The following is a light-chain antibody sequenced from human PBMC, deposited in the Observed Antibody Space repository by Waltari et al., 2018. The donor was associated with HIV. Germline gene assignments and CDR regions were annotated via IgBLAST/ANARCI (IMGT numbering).Light chain of an antibody. Sequence: QSALTPPASVSGSPGQSITISCTGSSSDVGTYSLVSWYQHHPGKAPKLMIYESNKRPSGVSNRFSGSKSGNAASLTISGLQAEDEADYYCSSYTSFSTVLFGGGTKLTVL. CDR3: SSYTSFSTVL. CDR1: SSDVGTYSL. J-gene: IGLJ2*01. CDR2: ESN. V-gene: IGLV2-23*03.